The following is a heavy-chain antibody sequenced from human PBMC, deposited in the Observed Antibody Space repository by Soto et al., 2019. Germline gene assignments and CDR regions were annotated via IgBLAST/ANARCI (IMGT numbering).Heavy chain of an antibody. CDR1: GFTFSTYA. CDR2: ISNSGDIT. D-gene: IGHD6-19*01. CDR3: AKAQTSAWFGRFDY. V-gene: IGHV3-23*01. Sequence: EAQLLESGGGLVQPGGSLRLSCAASGFTFSTYAMSWVRRAPGKGLEWVSTISNSGDITYYADSVKGRFTVSRDNSKNTLYLQMNTLRAEDTAVYYCAKAQTSAWFGRFDYWGQGTLVTVSS. J-gene: IGHJ4*02.